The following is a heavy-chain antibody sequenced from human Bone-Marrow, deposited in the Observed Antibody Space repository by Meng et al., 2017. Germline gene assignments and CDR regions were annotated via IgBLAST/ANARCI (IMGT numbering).Heavy chain of an antibody. Sequence: GGYLRLSCTTSGFTFYGYGMHWVRQAPGKGLEWVALITSDGSNKYYADSVKGRFTISRDNSKNTLYLQINSLRAEDTAVYFCARDGPHYDVDYWGQGTLVTVSS. CDR2: ITSDGSNK. D-gene: IGHD5-12*01. J-gene: IGHJ4*02. V-gene: IGHV3-33*01. CDR3: ARDGPHYDVDY. CDR1: GFTFYGYG.